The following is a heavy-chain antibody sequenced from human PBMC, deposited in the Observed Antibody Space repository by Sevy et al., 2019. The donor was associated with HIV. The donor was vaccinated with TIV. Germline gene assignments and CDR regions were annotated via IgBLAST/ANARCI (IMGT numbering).Heavy chain of an antibody. V-gene: IGHV3-23*01. CDR3: AKQPSSFED. J-gene: IGHJ4*02. Sequence: LSLTCVASGFTFNIYAMSWVRQAPGKGLEWVSSISGNGANTNNAASVKGRFTTSRDNSKNTLFLQMDSLRAEDTAIYYCAKQPSSFEDWGQGTLVTVSS. CDR1: GFTFNIYA. CDR2: ISGNGANT.